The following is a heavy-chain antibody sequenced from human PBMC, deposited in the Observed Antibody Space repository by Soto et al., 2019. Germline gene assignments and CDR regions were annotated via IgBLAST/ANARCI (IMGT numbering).Heavy chain of an antibody. D-gene: IGHD3-10*01. V-gene: IGHV1-46*01. CDR1: GYTFTSYY. Sequence: GASVKVSCKASGYTFTSYYMHWVRQAPGQGLEWMGIINPSGGSTSYAQNFQGRVTMTRDTSTSTVYMELSSLRSEDTAVYYCARDRGMVRGVIITYYYGLDVWGQGTTVTVSS. J-gene: IGHJ6*02. CDR3: ARDRGMVRGVIITYYYGLDV. CDR2: INPSGGST.